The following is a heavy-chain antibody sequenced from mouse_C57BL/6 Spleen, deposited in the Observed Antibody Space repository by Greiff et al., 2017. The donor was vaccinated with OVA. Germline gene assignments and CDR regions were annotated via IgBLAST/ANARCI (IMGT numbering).Heavy chain of an antibody. CDR1: GYTFTSYW. V-gene: IGHV1-50*01. CDR3: ASGGWVDY. J-gene: IGHJ2*01. Sequence: VQLQQPGAELVKPGASVKLSCKASGYTFTSYWMPWVKQRPGQGLEWIGEIDPSDSYTNYNQKFKGKATLTVDTSSSTAYMQLSSLTYEDAAVYYCASGGWVDYWGQGTTLTVSS. CDR2: IDPSDSYT. D-gene: IGHD3-3*01.